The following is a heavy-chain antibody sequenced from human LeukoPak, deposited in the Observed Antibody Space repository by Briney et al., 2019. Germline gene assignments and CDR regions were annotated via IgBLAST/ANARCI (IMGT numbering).Heavy chain of an antibody. Sequence: PSETLSLTYTVSGGSISGSSYYWGWIRQPPGKGLEWVSAISGSGDSTFNADSVKGRFTISRDNSKNTLYLQMNSLRAEDTALYYCATSTVAKYDYWGQGTLVAVSS. J-gene: IGHJ4*02. V-gene: IGHV3-23*01. CDR2: ISGSGDST. CDR1: GGSISGSSYY. D-gene: IGHD4-11*01. CDR3: ATSTVAKYDY.